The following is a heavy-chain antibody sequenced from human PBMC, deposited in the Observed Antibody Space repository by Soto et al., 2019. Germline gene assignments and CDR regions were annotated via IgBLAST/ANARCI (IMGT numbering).Heavy chain of an antibody. D-gene: IGHD3-10*01. V-gene: IGHV3-48*03. J-gene: IGHJ4*02. CDR2: IDGSGATK. CDR1: GFTLNDFE. Sequence: EVQLLESGGGLVQPGGSLRLSCGVSGFTLNDFEMNWVRQAPGKGPEWLAYIDGSGATKKYADSVRGRFTISRDNPNHSLFLQMSSLSTADTAIDYCARGFGRFNYWGQGTLVSVSS. CDR3: ARGFGRFNY.